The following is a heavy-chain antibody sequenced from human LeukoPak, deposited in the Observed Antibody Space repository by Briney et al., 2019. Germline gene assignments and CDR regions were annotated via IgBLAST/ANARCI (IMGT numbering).Heavy chain of an antibody. Sequence: GASVKVSCKASGYTFTGYYMHWLRQAPGQGLEWMGRINPNSGGTNYAQKFQGRVTMTRDTSISTAYMELSRLRSDDTAVYYCAGLTGRNYYDIKWGQGTLVTVSS. CDR3: AGLTGRNYYDIK. CDR2: INPNSGGT. CDR1: GYTFTGYY. J-gene: IGHJ4*02. D-gene: IGHD3-22*01. V-gene: IGHV1-2*06.